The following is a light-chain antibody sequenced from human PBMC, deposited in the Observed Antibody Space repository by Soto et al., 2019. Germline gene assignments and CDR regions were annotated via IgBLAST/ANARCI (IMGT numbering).Light chain of an antibody. J-gene: IGKJ4*01. Sequence: EILLTQSPGTLSLSPGDRATLFCRASQSLSNSFLAWYQQNPGQTPRLLISGASIRATDIPDRFSGSGSGTECSLKIGRLEPEEFAVYFCQQYGRLPLSFGGGTKVEIK. CDR2: GAS. CDR3: QQYGRLPLS. V-gene: IGKV3-20*01. CDR1: QSLSNSF.